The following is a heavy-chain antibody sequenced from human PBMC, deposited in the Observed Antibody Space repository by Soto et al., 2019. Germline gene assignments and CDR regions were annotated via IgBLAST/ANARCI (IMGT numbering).Heavy chain of an antibody. J-gene: IGHJ6*02. CDR1: GGYISSYY. CDR3: ARYYYDSSGYYYYGMDV. D-gene: IGHD3-22*01. CDR2: IYYSGST. Sequence: SETLSLTCTVSGGYISSYYWSWIRQPPGKGLEGIGYIYYSGSTNYNPSLKSRVTISVDTSKNQFSLKLSSVTAADTAVYYCARYYYDSSGYYYYGMDVWGQGTTVTV. V-gene: IGHV4-59*01.